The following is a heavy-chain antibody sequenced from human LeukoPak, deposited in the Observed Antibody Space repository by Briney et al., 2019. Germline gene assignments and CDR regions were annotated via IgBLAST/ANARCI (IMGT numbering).Heavy chain of an antibody. CDR3: ARDKVAYSYDRRFDP. D-gene: IGHD5-18*01. Sequence: SETLSLTCTVSGYSISSGYYWGWIRQPPGKGLEWIGSIYHSGSTYYNPSLKSRVTISVDTSKNQFSLRLSSVTAADTAVYYCARDKVAYSYDRRFDPWGQGTLVTVSS. J-gene: IGHJ5*02. V-gene: IGHV4-38-2*02. CDR2: IYHSGST. CDR1: GYSISSGYY.